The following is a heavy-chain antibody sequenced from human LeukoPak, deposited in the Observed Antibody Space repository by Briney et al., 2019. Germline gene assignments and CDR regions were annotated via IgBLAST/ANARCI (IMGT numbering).Heavy chain of an antibody. D-gene: IGHD3-22*01. Sequence: SVKVSCKASRGTFSSYAISWVRQAPGQGLEWMGGIIPIFGTANYAQKFQGRVTITTDESTSTAYMELSSLRSEDTAVYYCARAAITMIVVAHIPIPGAFDIWGQGTMVTVSS. CDR2: IIPIFGTA. V-gene: IGHV1-69*05. CDR1: RGTFSSYA. J-gene: IGHJ3*02. CDR3: ARAAITMIVVAHIPIPGAFDI.